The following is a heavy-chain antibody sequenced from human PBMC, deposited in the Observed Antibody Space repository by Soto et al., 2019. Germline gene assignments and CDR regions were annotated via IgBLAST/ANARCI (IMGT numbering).Heavy chain of an antibody. CDR3: AKGRIPARSSFYYVDY. Sequence: EVQLLESGGGLVQPGGSLRLSCAASGFTFSSYAMSWVRQAPGKGLEWVSAISGSGGSTYYADSVKGRFTISRDNSKNTLYLQMNSLRAEDTAVYYCAKGRIPARSSFYYVDYWGQGTLVTVSS. CDR2: ISGSGGST. D-gene: IGHD2-2*01. J-gene: IGHJ4*02. CDR1: GFTFSSYA. V-gene: IGHV3-23*01.